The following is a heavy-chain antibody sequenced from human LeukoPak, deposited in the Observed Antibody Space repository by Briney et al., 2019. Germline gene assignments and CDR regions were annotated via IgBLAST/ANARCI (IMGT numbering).Heavy chain of an antibody. Sequence: GGSLRLSCAASGFIFENYAMHWVRLPPGKGLEWVSGISYNGGVVAYMDSVKGRFTISRDNAENSLYLQMTSLKPEDTALYYCAKIAVPVPGRHHIDVWGKGTTVTVSS. J-gene: IGHJ6*03. V-gene: IGHV3-9*01. D-gene: IGHD2-2*01. CDR3: AKIAVPVPGRHHIDV. CDR2: ISYNGGVV. CDR1: GFIFENYA.